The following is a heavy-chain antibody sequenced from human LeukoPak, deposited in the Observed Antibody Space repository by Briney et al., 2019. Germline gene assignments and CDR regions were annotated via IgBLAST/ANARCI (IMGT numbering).Heavy chain of an antibody. CDR2: INHSGST. CDR1: GGSFSGYY. Sequence: PSETLSLTCAVYGGSFSGYYWSWIRQPPGKGLEWIGEINHSGSTNYNPSLKSRVTISVDASKNQFSLKLSSVTAADTAVYYCARGPSFGTMIVVVKRRSVHAFDIWGQGTMVTVSS. D-gene: IGHD3-22*01. CDR3: ARGPSFGTMIVVVKRRSVHAFDI. V-gene: IGHV4-34*01. J-gene: IGHJ3*02.